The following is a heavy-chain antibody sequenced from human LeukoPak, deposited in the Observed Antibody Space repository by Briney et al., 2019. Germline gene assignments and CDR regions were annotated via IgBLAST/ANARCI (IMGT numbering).Heavy chain of an antibody. CDR1: GGSFSGYY. CDR2: INHSGST. D-gene: IGHD3-22*01. Sequence: SETLSLTCAVYGGSFSGYYWSWIRQPPGKGLEWIGEINHSGSTNYNPSLKSRVTISVDTSKNQFSLKLSSVTAADTAVYYCARLNYYDSSGPGRQGYYYYYGMDVWGQGTTVTVSS. J-gene: IGHJ6*02. V-gene: IGHV4-34*01. CDR3: ARLNYYDSSGPGRQGYYYYYGMDV.